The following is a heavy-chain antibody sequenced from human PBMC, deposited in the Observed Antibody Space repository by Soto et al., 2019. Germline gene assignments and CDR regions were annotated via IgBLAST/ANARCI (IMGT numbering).Heavy chain of an antibody. V-gene: IGHV3-30-3*01. CDR3: ARDWEYYYGSSSFGSFDP. D-gene: IGHD3-10*01. CDR1: GFTFSSYA. CDR2: ISYDGSNK. J-gene: IGHJ5*02. Sequence: GGSLRLSCAASGFTFSSYAMHWVRQAPGKGLEWVAVISYDGSNKYYADSVKGRFTISRDNSKNTLYLQMNSLRAEDTAVYYCARDWEYYYGSSSFGSFDPWGQGTLVTVSS.